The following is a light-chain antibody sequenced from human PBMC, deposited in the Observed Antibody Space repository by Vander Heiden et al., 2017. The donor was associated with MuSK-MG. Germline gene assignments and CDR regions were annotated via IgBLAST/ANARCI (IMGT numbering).Light chain of an antibody. V-gene: IGLV2-23*02. CDR2: EVN. CDR3: CADAGSSTLI. Sequence: QSALTQPASVSGSPGQSITISCTGTSGDVGNYDLVSWYQHHPGKAPKFIIYEVNKRPAGVSNRFSGSKSGNTASLTISGLQAEDEADYYCCADAGSSTLIFGGGTKLTVL. J-gene: IGLJ2*01. CDR1: SGDVGNYDL.